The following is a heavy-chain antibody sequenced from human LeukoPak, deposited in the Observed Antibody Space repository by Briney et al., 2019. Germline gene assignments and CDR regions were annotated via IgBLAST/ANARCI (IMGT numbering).Heavy chain of an antibody. Sequence: ASVKVSCKASGYTFTSYGISWVRRAPGQGLEWMGWISAYNGNTNYAQKLQGRVTMTTDTSTSTAYMELRSLRSDDTAVYYCARSREIYYDSSGYYPEDYWGQGTLVTVSS. CDR3: ARSREIYYDSSGYYPEDY. CDR1: GYTFTSYG. CDR2: ISAYNGNT. D-gene: IGHD3-22*01. V-gene: IGHV1-18*01. J-gene: IGHJ4*02.